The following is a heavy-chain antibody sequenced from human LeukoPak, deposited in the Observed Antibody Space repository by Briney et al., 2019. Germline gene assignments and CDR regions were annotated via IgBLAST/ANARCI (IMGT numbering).Heavy chain of an antibody. D-gene: IGHD3-10*01. CDR2: IYYSGST. CDR1: GGSISSGGYY. CDR3: ARFHGDWFDP. V-gene: IGHV4-31*03. J-gene: IGHJ5*02. Sequence: PSETLSLTCTVSGGSISSGGYYWSWIRQHPGKGLEWIGYIYYSGSTYYNPSLKSRVTISVDTSKNQFSLKLSSVTAADTAVHYCARFHGDWFDPWGQGTLVTVSS.